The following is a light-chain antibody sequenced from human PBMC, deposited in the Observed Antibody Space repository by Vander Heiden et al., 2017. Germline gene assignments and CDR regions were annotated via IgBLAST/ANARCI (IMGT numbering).Light chain of an antibody. CDR1: SSNIGRNT. V-gene: IGLV1-44*01. CDR3: ASWDDSLNGWV. CDR2: SNN. J-gene: IGLJ3*02. Sequence: PGQRVTISCSGSSSNIGRNTVNWYQQLPGTAPKLLIYSNNQRPSGVPDRVSGSKSGTSASLAISGLQSEDEADYYCASWDDSLNGWVCGGGTKLTVL.